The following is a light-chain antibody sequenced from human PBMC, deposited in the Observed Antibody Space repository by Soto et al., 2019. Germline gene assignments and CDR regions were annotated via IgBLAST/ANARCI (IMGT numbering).Light chain of an antibody. CDR3: QQYGSSPWT. Sequence: EIVLTQSPGTLSLSPGERATLSCRAGQSASSRYLAWYQQKPGQAPRLLIYGASSRATGIPDRFSGSGSGTDFTLTISRLEPEDFAVYYCQQYGSSPWTFGQGTTVEIK. CDR2: GAS. J-gene: IGKJ1*01. V-gene: IGKV3-20*01. CDR1: QSASSRY.